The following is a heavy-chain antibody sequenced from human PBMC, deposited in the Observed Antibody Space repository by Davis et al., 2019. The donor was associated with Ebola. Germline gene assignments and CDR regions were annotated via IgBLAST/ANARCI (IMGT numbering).Heavy chain of an antibody. Sequence: GGSLRLSCAAPGFTSSSYAMSWVRRAPGKGLEWVPSISGSGGSTYYADSVKGRFTISRDNAKNTLYLQMNSLRAEDTAVYDCAKVQQLHFDYWGQGTLVTVSS. CDR1: GFTSSSYA. J-gene: IGHJ4*02. D-gene: IGHD6-13*01. V-gene: IGHV3-23*01. CDR3: AKVQQLHFDY. CDR2: ISGSGGST.